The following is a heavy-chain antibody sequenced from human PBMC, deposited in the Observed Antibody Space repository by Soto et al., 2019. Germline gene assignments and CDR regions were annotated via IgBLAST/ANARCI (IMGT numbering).Heavy chain of an antibody. CDR2: IIPIFGTA. CDR1: GVTFSSYA. V-gene: IGHV1-69*13. CDR3: ARTPDVDTASFPLSYYYGMDF. D-gene: IGHD5-18*01. Sequence: SVKVCCKASGVTFSSYAISWVRQAPGQGLEWMGGIIPIFGTANYAQKFQGRVTITADESTSTAYMELSSLRSEDTAVYYCARTPDVDTASFPLSYYYGMDFWGQGTTVTVSS. J-gene: IGHJ6*02.